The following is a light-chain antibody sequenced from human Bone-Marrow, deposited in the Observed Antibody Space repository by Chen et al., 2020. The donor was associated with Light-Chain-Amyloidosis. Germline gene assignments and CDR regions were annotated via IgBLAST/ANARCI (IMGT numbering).Light chain of an antibody. CDR2: DDS. CDR1: NIGSTS. J-gene: IGLJ3*02. V-gene: IGLV3-21*02. CDR3: QVWDRSSDRPL. Sequence: SYVLTQPSSVSVAPGQTATIACGGNNIGSTSVHWYQQTPGQAPLLVDYDDSDRPSGIPERLSGSNAWNTASLTISRVEAGDGGDYYCQVWDRSSDRPLFGGGTKLTVL.